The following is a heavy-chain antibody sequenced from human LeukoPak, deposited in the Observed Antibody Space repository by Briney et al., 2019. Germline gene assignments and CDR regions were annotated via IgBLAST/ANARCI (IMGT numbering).Heavy chain of an antibody. Sequence: SETLSLTCAVSGGSYSGYYWSWIRQPPGKGLEWIGEINHSGSTNYNPSLKSRVTMSVDTSKNQFSLKLSSVTAADTAVYYCARDRGSLAYWYFDLWGRGTLVTVSS. CDR2: INHSGST. J-gene: IGHJ2*01. D-gene: IGHD3-16*01. V-gene: IGHV4-34*01. CDR1: GGSYSGYY. CDR3: ARDRGSLAYWYFDL.